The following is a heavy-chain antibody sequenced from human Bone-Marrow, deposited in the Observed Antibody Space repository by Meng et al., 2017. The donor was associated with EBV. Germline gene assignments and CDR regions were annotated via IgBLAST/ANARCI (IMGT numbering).Heavy chain of an antibody. V-gene: IGHV3-30*03. D-gene: IGHD6-13*01. CDR1: GFTFSNYG. Sequence: QVQLVESGGGVVQPGRSLRLSCAAPGFTFSNYGMCRVRQAPGKGLEWVAVVSYDGSSIYYGDSVKGRFTISRDNAKNSLYLQMNSLRAEDTAVYYCARDEQQLVLPIPKYNWFDPWGQGTLVTVSS. CDR2: VSYDGSSI. J-gene: IGHJ5*02. CDR3: ARDEQQLVLPIPKYNWFDP.